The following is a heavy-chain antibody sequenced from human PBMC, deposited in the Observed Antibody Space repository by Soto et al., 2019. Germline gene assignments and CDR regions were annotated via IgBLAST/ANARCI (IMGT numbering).Heavy chain of an antibody. V-gene: IGHV2-5*02. CDR1: GFSLSSSRVG. CDR3: AHIVITFGGVTALDAFDF. D-gene: IGHD3-16*01. J-gene: IGHJ3*01. CDR2: IYWDDDK. Sequence: QITLKESGPTLVNPTQTLTLTCTFSGFSLSSSRVGVGWIRQPPGKALEWLAIIYWDDDKRYSPSLGSRLAITKDTSKNQVVLTMTNLDPVDTGTYYCAHIVITFGGVTALDAFDFWGQGTMVTVSS.